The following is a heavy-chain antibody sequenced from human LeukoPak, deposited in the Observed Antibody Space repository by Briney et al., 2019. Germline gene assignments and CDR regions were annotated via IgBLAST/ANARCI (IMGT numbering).Heavy chain of an antibody. CDR1: GFTFSSYG. V-gene: IGHV3-23*01. CDR3: VKVAKYYYGSETYYFFEH. CDR2: IIGSGGST. D-gene: IGHD3-10*01. J-gene: IGHJ4*02. Sequence: PGGSLRLSCAASGFTFSSYGMSWVRQAPGKGLEWVSPIIGSGGSTYYADSVKGRFTISRDNSKNTLYLQMNSLRVEDTGIYYCVKVAKYYYGSETYYFFEHWGQGTPVTASS.